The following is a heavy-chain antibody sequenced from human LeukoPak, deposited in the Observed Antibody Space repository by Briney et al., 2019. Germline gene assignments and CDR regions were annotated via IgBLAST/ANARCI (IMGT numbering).Heavy chain of an antibody. Sequence: GGSLRLSCAASGFTFDDYAMHWVRQAPGEGLEWVSGISWNSGSIGYADSVKGRFTISRDNAKNSLYLQMNSLRAEDTALYYCATAAGYDSSGYWTLDYWGQGTLVTVSS. J-gene: IGHJ4*02. CDR1: GFTFDDYA. D-gene: IGHD3-22*01. V-gene: IGHV3-9*01. CDR3: ATAAGYDSSGYWTLDY. CDR2: ISWNSGSI.